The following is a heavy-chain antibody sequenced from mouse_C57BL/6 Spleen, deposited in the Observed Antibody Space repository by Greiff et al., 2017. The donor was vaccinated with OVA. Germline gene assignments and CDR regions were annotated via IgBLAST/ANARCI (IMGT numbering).Heavy chain of an antibody. CDR2: ISDGGSYT. CDR1: GFTFSSYA. CDR3: ARGDYDGFDYFGY. D-gene: IGHD2-4*01. V-gene: IGHV5-4*01. Sequence: EVHLVESGGGLVKPGGSLKLSCAASGFTFSSYAMSWVRQTPEKRLEWVATISDGGSYTYYPDNVKGRFTISRDNAKNNLYLQMSQLKSEDTAMYYCARGDYDGFDYFGYWGQGTTLTVSS. J-gene: IGHJ2*01.